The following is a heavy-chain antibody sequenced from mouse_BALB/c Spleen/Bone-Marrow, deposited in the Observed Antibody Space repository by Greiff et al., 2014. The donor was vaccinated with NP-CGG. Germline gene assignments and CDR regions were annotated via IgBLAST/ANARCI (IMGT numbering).Heavy chain of an antibody. CDR3: ARSGKVRNAMDY. D-gene: IGHD2-14*01. Sequence: QVQLKHSGAELVRPGVSVKISCKGSGYTFTDYAVHWVKQSHTKSLEWIGLISSYYGDATYNQKFKGKATMTEDKSSSTAFLELARLTSEDSAIYYCARSGKVRNAMDYWGQGTSVTVSS. V-gene: IGHV1-67*01. CDR2: ISSYYGDA. J-gene: IGHJ4*01. CDR1: GYTFTDYA.